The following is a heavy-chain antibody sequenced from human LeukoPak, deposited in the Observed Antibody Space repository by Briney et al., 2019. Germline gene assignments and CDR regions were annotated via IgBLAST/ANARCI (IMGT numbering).Heavy chain of an antibody. J-gene: IGHJ5*02. D-gene: IGHD3-9*01. V-gene: IGHV4-59*01. CDR3: AGWVYYDILTGYQA. CDR2: IYYSGST. CDR1: GGSISSYY. Sequence: SETLSLTCTVSGGSISSYYWSWIRQPSGKGLEWIGYIYYSGSTNYNPSLKSRVTISVDTSKNQFSLKLSSVTAADTAVYYCAGWVYYDILTGYQAWGQGTLVTVSS.